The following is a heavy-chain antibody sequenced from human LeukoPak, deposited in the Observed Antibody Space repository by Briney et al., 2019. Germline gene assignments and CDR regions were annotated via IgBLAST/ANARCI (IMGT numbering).Heavy chain of an antibody. CDR2: INSDGSST. CDR3: AARGYCSSTSCLLEY. V-gene: IGHV3-74*01. D-gene: IGHD2-2*01. Sequence: GGSLRLSCEASGFTFSSYWMHWVRQAPGKGLVWVSRINSDGSSTNYADSVKGRFTISRDNAKNTLYLQMNSLRAEDTAVYYCAARGYCSSTSCLLEYWGQGTLVTVSS. J-gene: IGHJ4*02. CDR1: GFTFSSYW.